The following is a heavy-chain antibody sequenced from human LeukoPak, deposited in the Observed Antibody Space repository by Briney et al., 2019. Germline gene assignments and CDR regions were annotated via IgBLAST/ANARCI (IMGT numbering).Heavy chain of an antibody. CDR3: ARDSSPVAGVGLF. CDR1: GYTFSAYG. D-gene: IGHD6-19*01. Sequence: ASVNVSCKASGYTFSAYGISWVRQAPGQGLEWMGWIYTYNGNANYAEHLQGRVTLTSDSSTTTVYMELRNLTSDDTAVYYCARDSSPVAGVGLFWGQGTLVTVSS. V-gene: IGHV1-18*01. CDR2: IYTYNGNA. J-gene: IGHJ4*02.